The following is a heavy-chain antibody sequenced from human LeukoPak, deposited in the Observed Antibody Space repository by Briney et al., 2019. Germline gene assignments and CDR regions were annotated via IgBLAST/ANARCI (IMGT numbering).Heavy chain of an antibody. Sequence: SQTLSLTCTVSGGSISSGGYYWSWIRQPPGKGLEWIGYIYHSGSTYYNPSLKSRVTISVDRSKNQFSLKLSSVTAADTAVYYCATENKDIVVEPCWYFDLWGRGTLVTVSS. D-gene: IGHD2-2*01. V-gene: IGHV4-30-2*01. CDR3: ATENKDIVVEPCWYFDL. CDR2: IYHSGST. CDR1: GGSISSGGYY. J-gene: IGHJ2*01.